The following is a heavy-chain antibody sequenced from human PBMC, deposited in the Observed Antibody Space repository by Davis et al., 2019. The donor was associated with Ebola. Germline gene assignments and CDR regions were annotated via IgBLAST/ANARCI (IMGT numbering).Heavy chain of an antibody. J-gene: IGHJ4*02. V-gene: IGHV1-2*02. CDR1: GYSFSNYG. D-gene: IGHD2-2*01. CDR3: AREGSCPTTSCHFDF. CDR2: INPNTGGA. Sequence: ASVKVSCKASGYSFSNYGIMWVRQAPGQGLEWMGWINPNTGGAFYAHNFQGRVTMTRDTSISTAYVALSRLGSDDTAVYYCAREGSCPTTSCHFDFWGQGTLVTVSS.